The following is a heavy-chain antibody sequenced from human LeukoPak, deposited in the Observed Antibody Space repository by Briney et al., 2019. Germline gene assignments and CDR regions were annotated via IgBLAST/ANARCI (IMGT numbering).Heavy chain of an antibody. J-gene: IGHJ4*02. Sequence: SETLSLTCSVSGFSISSGYYWGWIRQPPGKGLEWIGSISQSAISYYNPSLRSRVTLSVDTSKNQFSLRLTSVTAADTAVYYCARVGDGYNLAWGQGTLVTVPS. D-gene: IGHD5-24*01. CDR2: ISQSAIS. CDR1: GFSISSGYY. V-gene: IGHV4-38-2*02. CDR3: ARVGDGYNLA.